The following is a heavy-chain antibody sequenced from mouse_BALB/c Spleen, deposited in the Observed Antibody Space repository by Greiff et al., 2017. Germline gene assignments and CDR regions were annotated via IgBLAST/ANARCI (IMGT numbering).Heavy chain of an antibody. V-gene: IGHV5-17*02. D-gene: IGHD2-4*01. Sequence: EVKLMESGGGLVQPGGSRKLSCAVSGFTFSSFGMHWVRQAPEKGLEWVAYISSGSSTIYYADTVKGRFTISRDNPKNTLFLQMTSLRSEDTAMYYCASMITTTWFAYWGQGTLVTVSA. J-gene: IGHJ3*01. CDR3: ASMITTTWFAY. CDR2: ISSGSSTI. CDR1: GFTFSSFG.